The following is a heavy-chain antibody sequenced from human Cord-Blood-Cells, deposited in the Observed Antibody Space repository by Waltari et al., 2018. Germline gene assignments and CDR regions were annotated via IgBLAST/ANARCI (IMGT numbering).Heavy chain of an antibody. Sequence: QVQLVESGGGVVQPGRSLRLSCAASGFTFSSYAMPWVRQAPGKGREWVAVISYDGSNKSYADSVKGRFTISRDNSKNTLYLQMNSLRAEDTAVYYCARPWRGIAVAGQGDAFDIWGQGTMVTVSS. CDR1: GFTFSSYA. CDR2: ISYDGSNK. J-gene: IGHJ3*02. CDR3: ARPWRGIAVAGQGDAFDI. V-gene: IGHV3-30-3*01. D-gene: IGHD6-19*01.